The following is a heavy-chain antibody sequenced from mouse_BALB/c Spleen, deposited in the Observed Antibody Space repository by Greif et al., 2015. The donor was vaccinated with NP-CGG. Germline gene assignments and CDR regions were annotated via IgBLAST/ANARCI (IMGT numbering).Heavy chain of an antibody. D-gene: IGHD1-1*01. CDR3: ARYDGSSWGFAY. Sequence: EVQLQQSGAELVRPGALVKLSCKASGFNIKDYYMHWVKQRPEQGLEWIGWIDPENGNTIYDPKFQGKASITADTSSNTAYLQLSSLTSEDTAVYYCARYDGSSWGFAYWGQGTLVTVSA. J-gene: IGHJ3*01. V-gene: IGHV14-1*02. CDR2: IDPENGNT. CDR1: GFNIKDYY.